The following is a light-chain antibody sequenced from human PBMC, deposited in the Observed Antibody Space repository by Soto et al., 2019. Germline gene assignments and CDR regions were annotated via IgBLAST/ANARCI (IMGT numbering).Light chain of an antibody. CDR2: DAS. CDR1: QSVTNS. V-gene: IGKV3-11*01. Sequence: PGGRATLSCRASQSVTNSLAWYQQKPGQAPRLLVYDASNRATGIPTRFSGSGSGTDFTLTISNLEPEDFAVYYCQQHISWPLTFGGGTKVEIK. J-gene: IGKJ4*01. CDR3: QQHISWPLT.